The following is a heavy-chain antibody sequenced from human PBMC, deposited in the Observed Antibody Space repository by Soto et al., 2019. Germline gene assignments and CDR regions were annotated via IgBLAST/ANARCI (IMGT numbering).Heavy chain of an antibody. CDR3: ARVRAGGVGWFDP. V-gene: IGHV3-72*01. D-gene: IGHD3-16*01. Sequence: EVQLVESGGGLVQPGGSLRLSCVASGFTFSDHYMDWVRQAPGKGLEWVGRTRNKVNSYTTEYAASVKGRFISSRDDSKNSLYLQMNSPKTEDTAVYYCARVRAGGVGWFDPWGQGTLVTVSS. J-gene: IGHJ5*02. CDR2: TRNKVNSYTT. CDR1: GFTFSDHY.